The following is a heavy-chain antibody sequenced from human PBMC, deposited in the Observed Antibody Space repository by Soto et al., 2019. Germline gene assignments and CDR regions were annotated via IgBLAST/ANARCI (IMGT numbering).Heavy chain of an antibody. Sequence: QVQLVESGGGVVQPGRSLRLSCAASGFTFSSYGMHWVRQAPGKGLEWVAVIWYDGSNKYYADSVKGRFTISRDHSKNTLYLKMNSLRAEDTAVYYCARTYYVWGSYRYVGYFDYWGQGNLVNVSS. CDR2: IWYDGSNK. CDR3: ARTYYVWGSYRYVGYFDY. D-gene: IGHD3-16*02. J-gene: IGHJ4*02. CDR1: GFTFSSYG. V-gene: IGHV3-33*01.